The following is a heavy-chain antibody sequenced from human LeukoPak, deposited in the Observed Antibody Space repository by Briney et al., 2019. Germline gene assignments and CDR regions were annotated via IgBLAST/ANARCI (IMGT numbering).Heavy chain of an antibody. CDR2: IHYSGST. CDR1: GASISSYY. V-gene: IGHV4-59*01. Sequence: PSETLSLTCTVSGASISSYYWSWIRQPPGKGLEWIGYIHYSGSTNSNPSLKSRVTISVDTSKSQFSLKLSSVTAADTAVYYCARFGYSYGFDYWGQGSLVTVSS. CDR3: ARFGYSYGFDY. J-gene: IGHJ4*02. D-gene: IGHD5-18*01.